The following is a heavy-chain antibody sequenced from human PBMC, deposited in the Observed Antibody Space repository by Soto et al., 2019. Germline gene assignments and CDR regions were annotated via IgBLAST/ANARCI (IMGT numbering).Heavy chain of an antibody. CDR1: GFTFTRYS. CDR2: ISSTTNYI. J-gene: IGHJ4*02. CDR3: ARESEDLTSNFDY. V-gene: IGHV3-21*01. Sequence: GGSLRLSCAASGFTFTRYSMNWVRQAPGKGLEWVSSISSTTNYIYYADSMKGRFTVSRDNAKNSVYLEMNSLSAEDTALYYCARESEDLTSNFDYWGQGPLVIVSS.